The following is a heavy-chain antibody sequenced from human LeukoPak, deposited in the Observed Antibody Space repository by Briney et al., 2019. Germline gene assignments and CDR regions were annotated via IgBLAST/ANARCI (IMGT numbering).Heavy chain of an antibody. V-gene: IGHV3-21*01. D-gene: IGHD3-22*01. CDR1: GINFRGYW. J-gene: IGHJ5*02. CDR2: ISSSSSYI. Sequence: GGSLRLSCAVSGINFRGYWMAWVRPAPGEGLEWVSSISSSSSYIYYADSVKGRFTISRDNAKNSLYLQMNSLRAEDTAVYYCTQYDSSGYYSFSWGQGTLVTVSS. CDR3: TQYDSSGYYSFS.